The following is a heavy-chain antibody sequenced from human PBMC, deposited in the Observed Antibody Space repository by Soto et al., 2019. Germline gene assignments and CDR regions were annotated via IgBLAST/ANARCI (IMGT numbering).Heavy chain of an antibody. Sequence: PGGSLRLSCAASGFTFSSYAMSCVRQAPGKGLEWVSAISGSGGSTYYADSVKGRFTISRDNSKNTLYLQMNSLRAEDTAVYYCAKGLNWNYVNPFGYWGQGTLVTVSS. CDR1: GFTFSSYA. CDR3: AKGLNWNYVNPFGY. CDR2: ISGSGGST. J-gene: IGHJ4*02. V-gene: IGHV3-23*01. D-gene: IGHD1-7*01.